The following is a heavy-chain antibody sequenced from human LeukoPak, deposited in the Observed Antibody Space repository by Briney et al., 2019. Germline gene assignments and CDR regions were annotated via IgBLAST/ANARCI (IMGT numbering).Heavy chain of an antibody. CDR3: ATLSVQFSDY. J-gene: IGHJ4*02. V-gene: IGHV3-30*02. Sequence: HPGRSLRLSCAASGFTFSSYGMHWVRQAPGKGLEWVAFIRYDGSNKYYADSVKGRFTISRDNSKNTLYLQMNSLRAEDTAVYYCATLSVQFSDYWGQGTLVTLSS. CDR2: IRYDGSNK. D-gene: IGHD1-1*01. CDR1: GFTFSSYG.